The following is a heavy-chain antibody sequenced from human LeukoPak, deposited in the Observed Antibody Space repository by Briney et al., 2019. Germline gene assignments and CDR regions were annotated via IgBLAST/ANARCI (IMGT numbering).Heavy chain of an antibody. CDR1: GFTFSSYS. D-gene: IGHD3-22*01. CDR2: ISSSSSYI. J-gene: IGHJ4*02. CDR3: AREDSSGYYYVGY. Sequence: GGSLRLSCAASGFTFSSYSMNWVRQAPGKGLEWVSSISSSSSYIYYADSVKGRFTISRDNAKNSLYLQMNSLRAEDTAVYYCAREDSSGYYYVGYWGQGTLVTVSS. V-gene: IGHV3-21*01.